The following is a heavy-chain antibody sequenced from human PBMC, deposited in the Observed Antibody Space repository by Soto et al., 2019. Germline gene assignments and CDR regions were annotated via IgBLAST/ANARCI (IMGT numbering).Heavy chain of an antibody. D-gene: IGHD1-26*01. CDR3: ARGGRWLQSSTYYGMDV. V-gene: IGHV1-46*01. Sequence: ASVKASCTASGYTFTSYYMHWVRQAPGQGLEWMGIINPSGGSTSYAQKFQGRVTMTRDTSTSTVYMELSSLRSEDTAVYYCARGGRWLQSSTYYGMDVWGQGTTVTVFS. J-gene: IGHJ6*02. CDR1: GYTFTSYY. CDR2: INPSGGST.